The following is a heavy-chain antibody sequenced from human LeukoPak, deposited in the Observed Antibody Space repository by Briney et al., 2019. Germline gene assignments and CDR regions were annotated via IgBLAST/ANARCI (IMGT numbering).Heavy chain of an antibody. CDR2: IYYSGST. CDR1: GGSISNYY. V-gene: IGHV4-59*01. J-gene: IGHJ4*02. CDR3: AGYNGAY. D-gene: IGHD5-24*01. Sequence: SETLSLTCTVSGGSISNYYWSWIRQPPGKGLEWIGYIYYSGSTNYNPSLKSRVTISVDTSKNQFSLKLSSVTAADTAVYYCAGYNGAYWGQGTLVTVSS.